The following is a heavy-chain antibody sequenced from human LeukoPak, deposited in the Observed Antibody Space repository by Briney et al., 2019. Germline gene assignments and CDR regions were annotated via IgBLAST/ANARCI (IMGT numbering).Heavy chain of an antibody. CDR2: LSGAGTTT. Sequence: GGSLRLSCTASGFSFSDYYMSWIRQTPGKGLQCISYLSGAGTTTYYEPSVKGRFTISRDNSKNTLYLQMNSLRAEDTAVYYCARTKGSSWLYYYYYYMDVWGKGTTVTVSS. D-gene: IGHD6-13*01. CDR1: GFSFSDYY. J-gene: IGHJ6*03. V-gene: IGHV3-11*04. CDR3: ARTKGSSWLYYYYYYMDV.